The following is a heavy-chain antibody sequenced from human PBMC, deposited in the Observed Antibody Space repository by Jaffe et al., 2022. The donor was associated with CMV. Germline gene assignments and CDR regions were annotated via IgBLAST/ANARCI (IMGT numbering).Heavy chain of an antibody. CDR1: GGSISSSSYY. J-gene: IGHJ4*02. D-gene: IGHD3-22*01. CDR3: ARSYYYDSSGYEHYFDY. CDR2: IYYSGST. V-gene: IGHV4-39*01. Sequence: QLQLQESGPGLVKPSETLSLTCTVSGGSISSSSYYWGWIRQPPGKGLEWIGSIYYSGSTYYNPSLKSRVTISVDTSKNQFSLKLSSVTAADTAVYYCARSYYYDSSGYEHYFDYWGQGTLVTVSS.